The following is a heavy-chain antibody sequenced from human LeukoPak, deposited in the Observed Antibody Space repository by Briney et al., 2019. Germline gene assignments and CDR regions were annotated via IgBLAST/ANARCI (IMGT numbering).Heavy chain of an antibody. D-gene: IGHD2-15*01. CDR1: GFTFSSYG. Sequence: GGSLRLSCAASGFTFSSYGMHWVRQAPGKGLEWVAVIWYDGSNKYYADSVKGRFTISRDNSKNTLYLQMNSLRAEDTAVYYCARFGRYCSGGSCYRWFDYWGQGTLVTVSS. CDR3: ARFGRYCSGGSCYRWFDY. V-gene: IGHV3-33*01. J-gene: IGHJ4*02. CDR2: IWYDGSNK.